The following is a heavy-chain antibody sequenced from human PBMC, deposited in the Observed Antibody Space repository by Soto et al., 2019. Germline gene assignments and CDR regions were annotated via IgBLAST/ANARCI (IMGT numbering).Heavy chain of an antibody. CDR2: ISTGGGSK. CDR1: GFTFSSYA. D-gene: IGHD6-19*01. V-gene: IGHV3-23*01. J-gene: IGHJ4*02. CDR3: AIQAGPLDY. Sequence: EVQLLESGANLVQPGGSLRLSCAASGFTFSSYAMSWVRQAPGKGLECVSTISTGGGSKYYADSVKGRFTISRDNSKNTLYLQMNSLKAEDTAVYYCAIQAGPLDYWGQGTLVTVSS.